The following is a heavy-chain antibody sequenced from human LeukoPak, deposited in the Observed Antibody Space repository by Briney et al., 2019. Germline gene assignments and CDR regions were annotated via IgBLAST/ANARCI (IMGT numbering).Heavy chain of an antibody. V-gene: IGHV4-34*01. Sequence: KPSETLSLTCAVYGGSFSGYYWSWIRQPPGKGLEWIGEINHSGSTNYNPSLKSRVTISVDTSKNQFSLKLSSVTAADTAVYYCARGDNRRYYDSSGYDAFDIWGQGTMVTVSS. D-gene: IGHD3-22*01. CDR1: GGSFSGYY. CDR3: ARGDNRRYYDSSGYDAFDI. CDR2: INHSGST. J-gene: IGHJ3*02.